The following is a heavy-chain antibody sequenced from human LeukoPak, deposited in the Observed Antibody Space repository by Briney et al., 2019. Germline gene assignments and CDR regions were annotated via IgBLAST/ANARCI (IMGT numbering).Heavy chain of an antibody. CDR1: GYSISSGYY. Sequence: SETLSLTCTVSGYSISSGYYWSWIRQPPGKGLEWIGYIYYSGSTNYNPSLKSRVTISVDTSKNQFSLKLSSVTAADTAVYYCARVGTYDYGDYEHWGQGTLVTVSS. CDR2: IYYSGST. D-gene: IGHD4-17*01. CDR3: ARVGTYDYGDYEH. V-gene: IGHV4-61*01. J-gene: IGHJ4*02.